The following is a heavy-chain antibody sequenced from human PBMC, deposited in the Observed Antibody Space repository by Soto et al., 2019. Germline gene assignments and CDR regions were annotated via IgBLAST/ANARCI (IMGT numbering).Heavy chain of an antibody. CDR1: GYSFTSYW. V-gene: IGHV5-51*01. J-gene: IGHJ6*02. CDR2: IYPGDSDT. CDR3: ARYRVEYYYDSSGFGGMDV. D-gene: IGHD3-22*01. Sequence: GESLKISCKGSGYSFTSYWIGWVRQMPGKGLEWMGIIYPGDSDTRYGPSFQGQVTISADKSISTAYLQWSSLKASDTAMYYCARYRVEYYYDSSGFGGMDVWGQGTTVTVSS.